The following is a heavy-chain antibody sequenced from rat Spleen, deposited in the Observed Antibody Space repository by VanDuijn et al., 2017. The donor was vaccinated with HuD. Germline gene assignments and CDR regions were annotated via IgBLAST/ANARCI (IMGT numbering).Heavy chain of an antibody. CDR2: INNAGST. J-gene: IGHJ2*01. CDR3: ARRRYDGTYYLY. V-gene: IGHV3-3*01. Sequence: EVQLQESGPGLVKPSQSLSLTCSVTGFSITSSYRWNWIRKFPGNKLEWMGYINNAGSTNYNPSLKSRISITRDTSKNQFFLQVNSVTTEDTANYYCARRRYDGTYYLYWGQGVMVTVSS. CDR1: GFSITSSYR. D-gene: IGHD1-12*02.